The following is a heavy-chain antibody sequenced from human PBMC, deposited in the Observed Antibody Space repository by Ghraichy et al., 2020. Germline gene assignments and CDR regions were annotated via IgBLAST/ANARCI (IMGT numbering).Heavy chain of an antibody. Sequence: GGSLRLSCAASGFTFSSYGMHWVRQAPGKGLEWVAVISYDGSNKYYADSVKGRFTISRDNSKNTLYLQMNSLRAEDTAVYYCAKDKVGIKGWYFDLWGRGTLVTVSS. CDR3: AKDKVGIKGWYFDL. D-gene: IGHD2-21*01. CDR2: ISYDGSNK. CDR1: GFTFSSYG. J-gene: IGHJ2*01. V-gene: IGHV3-30*18.